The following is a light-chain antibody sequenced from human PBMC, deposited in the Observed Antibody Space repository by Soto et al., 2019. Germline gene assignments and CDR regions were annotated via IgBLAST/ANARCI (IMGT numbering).Light chain of an antibody. CDR3: QQYGSSPIT. J-gene: IGKJ5*01. Sequence: DIVLTQSPATLSLSPGERVTLSCGASQSVSYRYLAWYQQKPGQAPRLLISGASSRATGIPDRFSGSGSATDFTLTISRLEPEDFALYYCQQYGSSPITFGQGTRLEIK. CDR2: GAS. V-gene: IGKV3-20*01. CDR1: QSVSYRY.